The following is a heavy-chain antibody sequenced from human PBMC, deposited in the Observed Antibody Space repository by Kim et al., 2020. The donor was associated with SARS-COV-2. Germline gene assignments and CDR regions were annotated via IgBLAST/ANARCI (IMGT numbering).Heavy chain of an antibody. CDR2: ISYDGSNK. Sequence: GGSLRLSCAASGFTFSSYGMHWVRQAPGKGLEWVAVISYDGSNKYYADSVKGRFTISRDNSKNTLYLQMNSLRAEDTAVYYCAKDSFLPTVTWGYYYYYG. J-gene: IGHJ6*01. CDR3: AKDSFLPTVTWGYYYYYG. CDR1: GFTFSSYG. D-gene: IGHD4-4*01. V-gene: IGHV3-30*18.